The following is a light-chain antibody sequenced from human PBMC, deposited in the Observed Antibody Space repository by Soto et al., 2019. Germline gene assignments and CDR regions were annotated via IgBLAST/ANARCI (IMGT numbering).Light chain of an antibody. Sequence: EIVFTQSPATLSLYPGERATLSCRASQSVSSYLAWYQQKPGQAPRLLIYDASNRATGIPARFSGSGSGTDFTLTISSLEPEDFAVYYCQQRSNWPGTFGQGTRLEIK. CDR1: QSVSSY. CDR3: QQRSNWPGT. V-gene: IGKV3-11*01. CDR2: DAS. J-gene: IGKJ5*01.